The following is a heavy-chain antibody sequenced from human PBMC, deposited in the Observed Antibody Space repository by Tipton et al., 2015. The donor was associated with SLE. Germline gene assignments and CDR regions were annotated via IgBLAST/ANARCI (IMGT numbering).Heavy chain of an antibody. Sequence: QSGAEVKKPGASGKVSCKASGYTFTIYGISWVRQAPGQGLEWMGWISTYSGNTNYAQMLQGRVTMTIDSSPITAYMELRSLRADDSAVNYCARSPQWAPPTLDIWGQWTVVTGSP. J-gene: IGHJ3*02. D-gene: IGHD1-26*01. CDR2: ISTYSGNT. V-gene: IGHV1-18*01. CDR3: ARSPQWAPPTLDI. CDR1: GYTFTIYG.